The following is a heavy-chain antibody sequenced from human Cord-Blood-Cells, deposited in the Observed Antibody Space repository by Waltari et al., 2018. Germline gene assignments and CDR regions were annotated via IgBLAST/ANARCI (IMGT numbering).Heavy chain of an antibody. CDR3: ARVRENTIFGVVTSSNWVDP. CDR2: IYYSGST. V-gene: IGHV4-59*11. CDR1: GGSISSHY. D-gene: IGHD3-3*01. J-gene: IGHJ5*02. Sequence: QVQLQESGPGLVKPSETLSLTCTVSGGSISSHYWSWIRQPTGKGLEWIGYIYYSGSTNPNPPLKRRVTISVDTSKNQFSLKLSSVTAADTAVYYCARVRENTIFGVVTSSNWVDPWGQGTLVTVSS.